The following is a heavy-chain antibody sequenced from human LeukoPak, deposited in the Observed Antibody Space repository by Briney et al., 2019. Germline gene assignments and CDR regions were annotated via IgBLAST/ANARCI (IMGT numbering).Heavy chain of an antibody. D-gene: IGHD3-10*01. CDR3: ARDYYYGSGSYTYYYYYMDV. J-gene: IGHJ6*03. CDR1: GFTFSTYG. V-gene: IGHV3-30*03. CDR2: ISYDGSKT. Sequence: PGGSLRLSCAASGFTFSTYGMHWIRQAPGKGLEWVAIISYDGSKTNYVDSVKGRFTISRDNSKDTLYLQMNSLRAEDTAVYYCARDYYYGSGSYTYYYYYMDVWGKGTTVTISS.